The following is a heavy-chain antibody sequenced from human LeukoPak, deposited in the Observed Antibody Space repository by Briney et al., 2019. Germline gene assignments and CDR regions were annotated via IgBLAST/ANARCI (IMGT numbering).Heavy chain of an antibody. D-gene: IGHD6-13*01. Sequence: GGSLRLSCAASGFTFSSYEMNWVRQAPGKGLEYVSAISSNGGSTYYANSVKGRFTISRDNSKNTLYLQMGSLRAEDMAVYYCARHSSSYPYWGQGTLVTVSS. CDR3: ARHSSSYPY. V-gene: IGHV3-64*01. CDR2: ISSNGGST. J-gene: IGHJ4*02. CDR1: GFTFSSYE.